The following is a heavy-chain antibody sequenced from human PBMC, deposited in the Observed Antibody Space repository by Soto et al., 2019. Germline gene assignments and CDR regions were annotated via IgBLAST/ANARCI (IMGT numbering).Heavy chain of an antibody. CDR1: GGSISSYY. CDR3: ARDYRMTTVTDNYYYYMDV. Sequence: PSETLSLTCTVSGGSISSYYWSWIRQPPGKGLEWIGYIYYSGSTNYNPSLKSRVTISVDTSKNQFSLKLSSVTAADTAVYYCARDYRMTTVTDNYYYYMDVWGKGTTVTVSS. D-gene: IGHD4-17*01. CDR2: IYYSGST. J-gene: IGHJ6*03. V-gene: IGHV4-59*01.